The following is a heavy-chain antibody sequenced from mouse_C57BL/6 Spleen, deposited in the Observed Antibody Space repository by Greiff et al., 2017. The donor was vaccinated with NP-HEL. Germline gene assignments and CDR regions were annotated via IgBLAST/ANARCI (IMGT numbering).Heavy chain of an antibody. J-gene: IGHJ2*01. CDR2: INPYNGGT. D-gene: IGHD1-1*01. CDR1: RYTFTDYY. Sequence: VQLQQSGPVLVKPGASVKMSCKASRYTFTDYYMNWVKQSHGKSLEWIGVINPYNGGTSYNQKFKGKATLTVDKSSSTAYMELNSLTSEDSAVYYCAIPTVVAFDYWGQGTTLTVSS. CDR3: AIPTVVAFDY. V-gene: IGHV1-19*01.